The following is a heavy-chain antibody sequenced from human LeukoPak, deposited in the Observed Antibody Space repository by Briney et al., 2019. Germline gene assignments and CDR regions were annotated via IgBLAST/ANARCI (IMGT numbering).Heavy chain of an antibody. CDR3: ASSKRQLFDY. CDR1: GFTVSTNY. V-gene: IGHV3-53*05. J-gene: IGHJ4*02. Sequence: PGGSLRLSCAASGFTVSTNYMSWVRQAPGKGLEWVSLIYSGGSAYYADSVKGRFTISRDNSKNTLYLQMNSLRAEDTAVYYCASSKRQLFDYWGQGTLVTVSS. CDR2: IYSGGSA. D-gene: IGHD1-1*01.